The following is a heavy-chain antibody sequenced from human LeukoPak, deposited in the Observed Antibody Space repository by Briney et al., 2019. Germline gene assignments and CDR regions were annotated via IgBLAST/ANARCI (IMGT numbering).Heavy chain of an antibody. V-gene: IGHV4-34*01. CDR3: ASRGYCSSTSCSRDYYFDY. J-gene: IGHJ4*02. Sequence: PSETLSLTCAVYGGSFSGYYWSWIRQPPGKGLEWIGEINHSGGTNYNPSLKSRVTISVDTSKNQFSLKLGSVTAADTAVYYCASRGYCSSTSCSRDYYFDYWGQGTLVTVSS. CDR2: INHSGGT. D-gene: IGHD2-2*01. CDR1: GGSFSGYY.